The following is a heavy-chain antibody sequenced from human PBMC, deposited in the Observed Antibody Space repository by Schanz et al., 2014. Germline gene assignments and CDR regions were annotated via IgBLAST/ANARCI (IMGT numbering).Heavy chain of an antibody. CDR1: GFTFSSYG. V-gene: IGHV3-33*06. J-gene: IGHJ4*02. Sequence: QVQLVESGGGVVQPGRSLRLSCAASGFTFSSYGMHWVRQAPGKGLEWVAIIWYDGSNKYYADSVKGRFTISRDNSKSTLDLQMNSLRAEDTAIYYCAKDLAAVGVFDYWGQGSLVTVSP. CDR2: IWYDGSNK. D-gene: IGHD6-13*01. CDR3: AKDLAAVGVFDY.